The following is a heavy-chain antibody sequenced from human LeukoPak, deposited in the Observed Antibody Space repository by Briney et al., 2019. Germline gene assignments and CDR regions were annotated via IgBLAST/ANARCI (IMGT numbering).Heavy chain of an antibody. CDR1: GFTFSSCA. D-gene: IGHD3-9*01. V-gene: IGHV3-23*01. CDR3: ARGDDISPGRVLEY. Sequence: PGGSLRLSCAASGFTFSSCAMSWVRQAPGNGLELVSAINERGDITKYADSVMRRFTISRDSSKNTLYLQMNSLRAEDTAVYYCARGDDISPGRVLEYWGRGTLVTVSS. CDR2: INERGDIT. J-gene: IGHJ4*02.